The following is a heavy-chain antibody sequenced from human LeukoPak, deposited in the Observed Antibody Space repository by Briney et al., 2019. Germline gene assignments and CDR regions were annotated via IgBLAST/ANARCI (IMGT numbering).Heavy chain of an antibody. Sequence: GGSLRLSCAASGFTLSDYFMIWVRQVPGKGLQWVAYISKTGATIQYEDSVKGRFTISRGNAQNSLYLQMNSLRVDDTGMYFCAREDYGGTNFDQWGQGTLVTVSS. CDR1: GFTLSDYF. D-gene: IGHD4-23*01. CDR2: ISKTGATI. CDR3: AREDYGGTNFDQ. V-gene: IGHV3-11*01. J-gene: IGHJ4*02.